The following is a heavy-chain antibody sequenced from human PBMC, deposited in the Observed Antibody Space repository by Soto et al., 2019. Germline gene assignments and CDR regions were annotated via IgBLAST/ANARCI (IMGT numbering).Heavy chain of an antibody. D-gene: IGHD3-22*01. J-gene: IGHJ1*01. CDR2: ITPIFGKA. Sequence: SVKVSCKASGGTFSSSTISWVLQAPGQGLEWVGGITPIFGKANYAQKFQGRVTITADESTSTAYMELSSLRSEDTALYFCARGWGSESTTYYYAYWGQGTSVTVSS. CDR1: GGTFSSST. CDR3: ARGWGSESTTYYYAY. V-gene: IGHV1-69*13.